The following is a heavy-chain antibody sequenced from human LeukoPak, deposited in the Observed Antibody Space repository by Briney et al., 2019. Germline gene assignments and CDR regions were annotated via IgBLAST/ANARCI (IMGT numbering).Heavy chain of an antibody. J-gene: IGHJ6*03. CDR1: GFTFGDYA. D-gene: IGHD3-3*01. CDR2: IRSKAYGGTT. V-gene: IGHV3-49*04. CDR3: TRVKSYYDFWSGYYRRVDYYYYYMDV. Sequence: GRSLRLSCTASGFTFGDYAMSWVRQAPGKGLEWVGFIRSKAYGGTTEYAASVKGRFTISRADSKSIAYLQMNSLKTEDTAVYYCTRVKSYYDFWSGYYRRVDYYYYYMDVWGKGTTVTVSS.